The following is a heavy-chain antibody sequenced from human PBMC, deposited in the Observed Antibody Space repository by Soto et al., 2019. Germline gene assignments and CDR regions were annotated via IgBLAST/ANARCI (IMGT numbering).Heavy chain of an antibody. CDR2: VHSTGGT. Sequence: PSETLSLTCTVSGGSITNGGYFWDWIRQPPGKGLEWIGTVHSTGGTYYSPSLRSRVTISVDTSKNLFSLKMTSASATDTAVDFCAKREDSRRFGGLDIWGQGTAVTVSS. V-gene: IGHV4-39*01. J-gene: IGHJ6*02. D-gene: IGHD3-3*01. CDR3: AKREDSRRFGGLDI. CDR1: GGSITNGGYF.